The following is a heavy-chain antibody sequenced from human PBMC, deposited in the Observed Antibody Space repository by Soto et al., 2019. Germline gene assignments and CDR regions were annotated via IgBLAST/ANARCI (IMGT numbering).Heavy chain of an antibody. CDR1: GFTFSNAW. D-gene: IGHD3-10*01. CDR2: IKSKTDGGTM. V-gene: IGHV3-15*07. Sequence: PGGSLRLSYAASGFTFSNAWMNWVRQAPGKGLEWVGLIKSKTDGGTMDYAAPVKGRFTILRDDLRNTVYLQMNSLKAEDTALYYCVREMSGAFDYWGQGTPVTVSS. J-gene: IGHJ4*02. CDR3: VREMSGAFDY.